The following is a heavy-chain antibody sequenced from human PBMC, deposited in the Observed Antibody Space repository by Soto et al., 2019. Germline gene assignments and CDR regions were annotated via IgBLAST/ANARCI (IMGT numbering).Heavy chain of an antibody. D-gene: IGHD2-15*01. CDR2: ISGSSGGT. V-gene: IGHV3-23*01. CDR1: GFAFSTYG. J-gene: IGHJ4*02. Sequence: GGSLRLSCAASGFAFSTYGMSWVRQAPGEGLEWVSAISGSSGGTFYADSVQGRFTISRDNSKNTVYLQMNSPRAEDTAVYYCAKKLLVGLQPGFDYWGQGTQVTVSS. CDR3: AKKLLVGLQPGFDY.